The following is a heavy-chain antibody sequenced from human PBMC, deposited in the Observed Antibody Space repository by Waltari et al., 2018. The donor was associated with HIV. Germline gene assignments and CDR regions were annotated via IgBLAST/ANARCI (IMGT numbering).Heavy chain of an antibody. CDR1: GFSVTNYW. CDR3: SRDTFGEYDF. Sequence: EVQLVQSGGGLIKPGGSLRLSCAASGFSVTNYWMHWVRQSPGKGLVWVSRINIDGGTIDDADSVKGRFTISRDSAKNTLSLQMNSLREEDTAVYYCSRDTFGEYDFWGQGARVTVSS. V-gene: IGHV3-74*01. J-gene: IGHJ4*02. D-gene: IGHD3-3*01. CDR2: INIDGGTI.